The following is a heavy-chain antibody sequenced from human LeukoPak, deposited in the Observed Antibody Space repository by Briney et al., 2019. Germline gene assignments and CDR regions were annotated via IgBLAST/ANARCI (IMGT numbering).Heavy chain of an antibody. D-gene: IGHD2-2*02. J-gene: IGHJ4*02. CDR3: ARDQYCSSTSCYTHFDY. CDR1: GFTFSSYS. CDR2: ISSSSSTI. V-gene: IGHV3-48*02. Sequence: GGSLRLSCAASGFTFSSYSMNWVRKAPGKGLEWVSYISSSSSTIYYADSVKGRFTISRDNAKNSLYLQMNSLRDEDTAVYYCARDQYCSSTSCYTHFDYWGQGTLVTVSS.